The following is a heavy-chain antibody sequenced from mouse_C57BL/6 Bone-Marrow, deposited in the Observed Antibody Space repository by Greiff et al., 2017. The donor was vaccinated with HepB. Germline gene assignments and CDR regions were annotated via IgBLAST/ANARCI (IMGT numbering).Heavy chain of an antibody. CDR3: ARGDSSGYGEVFAY. V-gene: IGHV7-1*01. CDR2: SRNKANDYTT. Sequence: EVQLVDSGGGLVQSGRSLRLSCATSGFTFSDFYMEWVRQAPGKGLEWIAASRNKANDYTTEYSASVKGRFIVSRDTSQSILYLQMNALRAEDTAIYYCARGDSSGYGEVFAYWGQGTLVTVSA. D-gene: IGHD3-2*02. CDR1: GFTFSDFY. J-gene: IGHJ3*01.